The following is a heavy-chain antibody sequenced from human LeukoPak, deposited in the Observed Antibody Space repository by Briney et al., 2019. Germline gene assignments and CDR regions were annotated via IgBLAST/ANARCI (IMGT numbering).Heavy chain of an antibody. CDR3: AKDSAVAGLFHDAFDI. D-gene: IGHD6-19*01. CDR1: GFTFSSYG. V-gene: IGHV3-30*18. Sequence: GGSLRLSCAGSGFTFSSYGMHWVRQAPGKGLEWVAVISYDGSNKYYADSVKGRFTISRDNSKNTLYLQMNSLRAEDTAVYYCAKDSAVAGLFHDAFDIWGQGTMVTVSS. CDR2: ISYDGSNK. J-gene: IGHJ3*02.